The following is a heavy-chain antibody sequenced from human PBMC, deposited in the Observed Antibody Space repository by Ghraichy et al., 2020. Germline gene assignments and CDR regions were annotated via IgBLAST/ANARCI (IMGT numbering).Heavy chain of an antibody. CDR3: AKDAQWEPTGLDY. V-gene: IGHV3-23*01. CDR1: GFTFSGYA. D-gene: IGHD1-26*01. J-gene: IGHJ4*02. Sequence: GESLNISCAASGFTFSGYAMSWVRQAPGKGLEWVSAISNSGGSTYYADSVKGRFTISRDNSKNTLFLQMNSLRAEDTAVYYCAKDAQWEPTGLDYWGQGTLVTVSS. CDR2: ISNSGGST.